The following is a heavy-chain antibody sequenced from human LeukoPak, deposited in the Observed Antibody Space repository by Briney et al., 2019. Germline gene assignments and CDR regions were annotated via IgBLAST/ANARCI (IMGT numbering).Heavy chain of an antibody. CDR3: ARDEAAAGTLGAFDI. Sequence: SVKVSCKASGGTFSSYAISWVRQAPGQGLEWMGGIIPIFGTANYAQKFQGRVTITADESTSTAYMELSSLRSEDTAVYYCARDEAAAGTLGAFDIWGQGTMVTVSS. CDR1: GGTFSSYA. V-gene: IGHV1-69*13. CDR2: IIPIFGTA. J-gene: IGHJ3*02. D-gene: IGHD6-13*01.